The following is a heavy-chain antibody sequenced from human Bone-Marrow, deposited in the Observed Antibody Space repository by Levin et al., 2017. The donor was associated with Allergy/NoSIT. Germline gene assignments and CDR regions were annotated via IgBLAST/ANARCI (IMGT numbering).Heavy chain of an antibody. D-gene: IGHD4-17*01. CDR2: IIPIFGTA. CDR1: GGTFSSYA. V-gene: IGHV1-69*01. J-gene: IGHJ4*02. CDR3: ARVDYGDYDPLDY. Sequence: GGSLRLSCKASGGTFSSYAISWVRQAPGQGLEWMGGIIPIFGTANYAQKFQGRVTITADESTSTAYMELSSLRSEDTAVYYCARVDYGDYDPLDYWGQGTLVTVSS.